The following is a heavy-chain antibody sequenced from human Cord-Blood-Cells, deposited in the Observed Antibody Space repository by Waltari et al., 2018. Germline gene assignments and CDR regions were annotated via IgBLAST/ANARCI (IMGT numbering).Heavy chain of an antibody. V-gene: IGHV3-23*01. Sequence: EVQLLESGGGLVQPGGSLRLSCAASGFTFSSYAMSWVRQAPGKGLEWVSAISGSGGSTYYADSVKGRFTISRDNSKNTLYLQMNSLRAEDTAVYYCAKDGFRGTYLYQPTYFDYWGQGTLVTVSS. CDR3: AKDGFRGTYLYQPTYFDY. CDR1: GFTFSSYA. CDR2: ISGSGGST. J-gene: IGHJ4*02. D-gene: IGHD2-2*01.